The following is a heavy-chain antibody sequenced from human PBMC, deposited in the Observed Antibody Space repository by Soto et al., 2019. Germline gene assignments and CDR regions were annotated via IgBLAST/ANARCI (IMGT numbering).Heavy chain of an antibody. CDR2: VYYSGST. V-gene: IGHV4-31*03. Sequence: TSETLSLTCTVSGGSINSGDYHWTWIRQHPGKGLKWIGYVYYSGSTYYNPSLKSRVTISVDTSKNQFSLKLSSVTAADTAVYYCARAGPMVRGVIIIRLFDPWGQGTLVTVS. J-gene: IGHJ5*02. CDR1: GGSINSGDYH. CDR3: ARAGPMVRGVIIIRLFDP. D-gene: IGHD3-10*01.